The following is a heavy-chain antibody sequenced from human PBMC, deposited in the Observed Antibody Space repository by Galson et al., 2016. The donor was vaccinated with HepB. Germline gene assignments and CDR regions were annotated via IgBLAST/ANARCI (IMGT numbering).Heavy chain of an antibody. V-gene: IGHV4-4*02. D-gene: IGHD2-2*01. CDR3: ARILAGCSSYSCSLDP. J-gene: IGHJ5*02. CDR1: GASISSNNW. CDR2: IKHDDRT. Sequence: SETLSLTCAVSGASISSNNWWTWVRQPPGKGLEWIGEIKHDDRTNYNPSLESRVTISVDTSKNHFSLKLNSVTAADTAVYYCARILAGCSSYSCSLDPWGQGTLVTVSS.